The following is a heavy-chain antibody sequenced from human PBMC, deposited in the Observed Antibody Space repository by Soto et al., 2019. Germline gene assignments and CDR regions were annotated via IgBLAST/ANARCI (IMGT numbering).Heavy chain of an antibody. CDR1: GFTFSSYA. CDR3: AKDSTYYDFWSGLPYYYYMDV. Sequence: PGGSLRLSCAASGFTFSSYAMSWVRQAPGKGLEWVSAISGSGGSTYYADSVKGRFTISRDNSKNTLYLQMNSLRAEDTAVYYCAKDSTYYDFWSGLPYYYYMDVWGKGTTVTVSS. J-gene: IGHJ6*03. CDR2: ISGSGGST. D-gene: IGHD3-3*01. V-gene: IGHV3-23*01.